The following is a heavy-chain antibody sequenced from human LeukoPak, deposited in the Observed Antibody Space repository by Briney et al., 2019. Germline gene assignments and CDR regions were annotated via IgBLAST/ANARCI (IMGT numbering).Heavy chain of an antibody. J-gene: IGHJ6*03. Sequence: GGSLRLSCAASGFTFSSYEMNWVRQAPGKGLEWVSYISSSGSTIFYADSVKGRFTISRDNAKNSLYLQMNSLRAEDTTVYYCARDPGGYMDVWGRGTTVTVSS. CDR2: ISSSGSTI. D-gene: IGHD3-10*01. CDR1: GFTFSSYE. V-gene: IGHV3-48*03. CDR3: ARDPGGYMDV.